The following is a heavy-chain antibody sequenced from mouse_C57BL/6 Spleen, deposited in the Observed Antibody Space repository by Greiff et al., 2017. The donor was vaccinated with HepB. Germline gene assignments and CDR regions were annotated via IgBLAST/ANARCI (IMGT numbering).Heavy chain of an antibody. CDR1: GFSLTSYG. D-gene: IGHD4-1*01. CDR3: AKTPTGTWYAMDY. CDR2: IWRGGST. Sequence: QVQLQQSGPGLVQPSQSLSITCTVSGFSLTSYGVHWVRQSPGKGLEWLGVIWRGGSTDYNAAFMSRLSITKDNSKCQVFFKMNSLQADDTAIYYCAKTPTGTWYAMDYWGQGTSVTVSS. V-gene: IGHV2-5*01. J-gene: IGHJ4*01.